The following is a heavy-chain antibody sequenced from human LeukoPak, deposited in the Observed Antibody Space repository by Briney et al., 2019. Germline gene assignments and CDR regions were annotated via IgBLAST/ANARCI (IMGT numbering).Heavy chain of an antibody. J-gene: IGHJ4*02. D-gene: IGHD6-6*01. V-gene: IGHV1-2*02. Sequence: ASVKVSCKASGYTFTGYYIHWVRQAPGQGLEWVGWINPNSAGTRYAQKFQGRVTMTRDTSIATACMELSSLRSDDTAVYYCAREYSSSSSFDYWGQGTLVTVSS. CDR1: GYTFTGYY. CDR3: AREYSSSSSFDY. CDR2: INPNSAGT.